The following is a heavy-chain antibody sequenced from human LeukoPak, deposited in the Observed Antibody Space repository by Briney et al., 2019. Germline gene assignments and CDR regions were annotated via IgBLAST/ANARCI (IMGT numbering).Heavy chain of an antibody. Sequence: ASVKVSCKASGFTFTGNYIHWVRQAPGQGLEWMGWINPNSGGTNYAQKFQGRVTMTRDTSISTAYMELSRLRSDDTAVYYCARAYSSIAARPLDYWGQGTLVTVSS. CDR1: GFTFTGNY. D-gene: IGHD6-6*01. V-gene: IGHV1-2*02. CDR3: ARAYSSIAARPLDY. CDR2: INPNSGGT. J-gene: IGHJ4*02.